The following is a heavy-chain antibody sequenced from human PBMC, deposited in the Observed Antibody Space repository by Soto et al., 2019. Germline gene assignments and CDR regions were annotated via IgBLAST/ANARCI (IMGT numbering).Heavy chain of an antibody. Sequence: GGSLRLSCAASGFTFSDYYMSWIRQAPGKGLEWVSYISSSGSTIYYADSVKGRFTISRDNAKNSLYLQMNSLRAEDTAVYYCARDANYDILTGYYIFDPWGQGTLVTVS. CDR1: GFTFSDYY. J-gene: IGHJ5*02. CDR3: ARDANYDILTGYYIFDP. V-gene: IGHV3-11*01. CDR2: ISSSGSTI. D-gene: IGHD3-9*01.